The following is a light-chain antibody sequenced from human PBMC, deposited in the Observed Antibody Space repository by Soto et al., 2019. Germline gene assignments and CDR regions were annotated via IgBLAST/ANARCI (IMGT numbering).Light chain of an antibody. CDR1: SSDVGAYTY. Sequence: QSALTQPRSVSGSPGQSVTISCTGTSSDVGAYTYVSWFQQHPGKAPKLIIYDVTKRPSGVPHHFSGSKSGNTASLTISGLQAEDEADYSCCSFAGSFSYVFGGGTKVTVL. J-gene: IGLJ1*01. CDR3: CSFAGSFSYV. V-gene: IGLV2-11*01. CDR2: DVT.